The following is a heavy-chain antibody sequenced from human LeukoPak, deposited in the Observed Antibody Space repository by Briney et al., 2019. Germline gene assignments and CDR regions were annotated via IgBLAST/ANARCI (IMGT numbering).Heavy chain of an antibody. D-gene: IGHD1-26*01. CDR3: AREVEWELSNAFDI. Sequence: PSETLSLTCTVSGGSISSGDYYWSWIRQPPGKGLEWIGYIYYSGSTYYNPSLKSRVTISVDTSKNQFSLKLSSVTAADTAVYYCAREVEWELSNAFDIWGQGTMVTVSS. J-gene: IGHJ3*02. V-gene: IGHV4-30-4*08. CDR2: IYYSGST. CDR1: GGSISSGDYY.